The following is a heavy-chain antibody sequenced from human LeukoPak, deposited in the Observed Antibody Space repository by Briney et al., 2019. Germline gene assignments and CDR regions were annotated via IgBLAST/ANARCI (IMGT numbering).Heavy chain of an antibody. V-gene: IGHV3-30*03. Sequence: GGSLRLSCAASGFTFSSYGMTWVRQAPGKGLEWVAVISYDGSNKYYADSVKGRFTISRDNSKNTLYLQMNSLRAEDTAVYYCAREHSENYDSSGEYFDYWGQGTLVTVSS. J-gene: IGHJ4*02. CDR3: AREHSENYDSSGEYFDY. CDR2: ISYDGSNK. CDR1: GFTFSSYG. D-gene: IGHD3-22*01.